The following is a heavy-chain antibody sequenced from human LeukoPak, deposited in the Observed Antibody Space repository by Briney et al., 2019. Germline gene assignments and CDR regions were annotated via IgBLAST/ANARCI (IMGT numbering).Heavy chain of an antibody. CDR1: GGSFSDYY. D-gene: IGHD5-18*01. V-gene: IGHV4-34*01. CDR3: ARVASYGYQQQLVHYYYYYMDV. J-gene: IGHJ6*03. Sequence: PSETLSLTCAVYGGSFSDYYWSWIRQPPGKGLEWIGEINHSGSTNYNPSLKSRVTISVDTSKNQFSLRLSSVTAADTAVYYCARVASYGYQQQLVHYYYYYMDVWGKGTTVTVSS. CDR2: INHSGST.